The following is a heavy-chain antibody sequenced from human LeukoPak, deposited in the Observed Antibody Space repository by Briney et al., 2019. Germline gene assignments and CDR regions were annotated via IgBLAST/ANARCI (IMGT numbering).Heavy chain of an antibody. J-gene: IGHJ4*02. V-gene: IGHV3-49*04. CDR1: GFTFGDYA. Sequence: GGSLRLSCGASGFTFGDYAMSWVRQAPGKGLEWVGFIRSKAYGETTEYAASVKGRFTISRDDSKSIAYLQMSSLKTEDTAVYYCTTQGHYYDSSGYNFVDYWGQGTLVTVSS. CDR2: IRSKAYGETT. CDR3: TTQGHYYDSSGYNFVDY. D-gene: IGHD3-22*01.